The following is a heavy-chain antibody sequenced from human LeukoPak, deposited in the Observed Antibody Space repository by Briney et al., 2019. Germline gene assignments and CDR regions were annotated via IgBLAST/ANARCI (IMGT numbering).Heavy chain of an antibody. D-gene: IGHD2-2*01. CDR1: GYTFTSYG. CDR2: ISAYNGNT. CDR3: ARDLVVVPSNWFDP. V-gene: IGHV1-18*01. Sequence: GASVKVSRKASGYTFTSYGISWVRQAPGQGLEWMGWISAYNGNTNYAQKLQGRVTMTTDTSTSTAYMELRSLRSDDTAVYYCARDLVVVPSNWFDPWGQGTLVTVSS. J-gene: IGHJ5*02.